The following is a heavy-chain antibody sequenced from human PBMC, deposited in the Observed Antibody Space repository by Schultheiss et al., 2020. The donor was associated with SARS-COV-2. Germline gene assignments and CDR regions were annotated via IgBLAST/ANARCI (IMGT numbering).Heavy chain of an antibody. J-gene: IGHJ4*02. CDR3: VKQLSRDGYNAVDY. V-gene: IGHV3-7*03. Sequence: GGSLRLSCAASGFTFSSYWMSWVRQAPGKGLEWVANIKQDGSEKYYVDSVKGRFTISRDNSKNALYLQMNSLRAEDTAVYYCVKQLSRDGYNAVDYWGQGTLVTVSS. CDR1: GFTFSSYW. CDR2: IKQDGSEK. D-gene: IGHD5-24*01.